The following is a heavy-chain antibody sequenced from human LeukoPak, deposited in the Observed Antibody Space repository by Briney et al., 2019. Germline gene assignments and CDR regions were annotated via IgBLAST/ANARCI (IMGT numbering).Heavy chain of an antibody. J-gene: IGHJ3*02. Sequence: SQTLSLTCTVSGGSISSSSYYWGWIRQPPGKGLEWIGSIYYSGSTYYNPSIKSRVTISVDTSKNQFSLKLSSVTAADTAVYYCARSAVLLGFGELVDAFDIWGQGTMVTVSS. CDR2: IYYSGST. V-gene: IGHV4-39*07. D-gene: IGHD3-10*01. CDR1: GGSISSSSYY. CDR3: ARSAVLLGFGELVDAFDI.